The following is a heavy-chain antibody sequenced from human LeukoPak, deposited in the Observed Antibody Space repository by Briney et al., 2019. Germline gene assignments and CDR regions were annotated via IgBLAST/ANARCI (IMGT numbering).Heavy chain of an antibody. D-gene: IGHD6-19*01. Sequence: SETLSLTCTVSGYSISSGYHWGWIRQPPGKGLEWIGSIYHSGSTYYNPSLKSRVTISVDTSKNQFSLKLSSVTAADTAVYYCARDASSGWYGRNNFDIWGQGTMVTVSS. V-gene: IGHV4-38-2*02. CDR1: GYSISSGYH. J-gene: IGHJ3*02. CDR2: IYHSGST. CDR3: ARDASSGWYGRNNFDI.